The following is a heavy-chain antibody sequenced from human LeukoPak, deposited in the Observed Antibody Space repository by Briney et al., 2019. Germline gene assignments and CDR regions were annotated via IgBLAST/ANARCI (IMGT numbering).Heavy chain of an antibody. CDR1: GFTFSSYA. D-gene: IGHD6-13*01. J-gene: IGHJ4*02. Sequence: GGSLRLSCAVAGFTFSSYAMRWVRQAPGKGLEWVSAFTGSGGSTYYADSVKGRFTISRDNSKNTLYLQMNSLRAEDTAVYYCAKQSGSSKSYGFDYWGQGTLVTVSS. CDR3: AKQSGSSKSYGFDY. V-gene: IGHV3-23*01. CDR2: FTGSGGST.